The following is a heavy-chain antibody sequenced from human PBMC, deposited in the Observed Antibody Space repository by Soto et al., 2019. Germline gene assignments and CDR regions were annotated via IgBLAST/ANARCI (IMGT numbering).Heavy chain of an antibody. V-gene: IGHV1-46*01. CDR2: INPSGVTT. D-gene: IGHD5-18*01. CDR3: ARSERVFSYGSDVFDV. Sequence: ASVKVSCKASGYTFTTYYMHWVRQAPGQGLEWMGIINPSGVTTSYAQKFQGRVTMTRDTSTSTVYMELSGLRASDTAMYYCARSERVFSYGSDVFDVWGQGTMVTVSS. CDR1: GYTFTTYY. J-gene: IGHJ3*01.